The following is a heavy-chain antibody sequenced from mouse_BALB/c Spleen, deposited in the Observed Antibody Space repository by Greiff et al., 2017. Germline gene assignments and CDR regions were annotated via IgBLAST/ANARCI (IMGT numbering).Heavy chain of an antibody. CDR3: ARDLLRYDY. Sequence: VQLQQSGGGLVQPGGSLKLSCAASGFTFSSYGMSWVRQTPDKRLELVATINSNGGSTYYPDSVKGRFTISRDNAKNTLYLQMSSLKSEDTAMYYCARDLLRYDYWGQGTTLTVSS. V-gene: IGHV5-6-3*01. CDR2: INSNGGST. J-gene: IGHJ2*01. D-gene: IGHD1-1*01. CDR1: GFTFSSYG.